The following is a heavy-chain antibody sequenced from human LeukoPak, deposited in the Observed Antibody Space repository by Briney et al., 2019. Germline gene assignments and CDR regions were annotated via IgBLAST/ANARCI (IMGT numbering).Heavy chain of an antibody. CDR1: GFTLSNFA. D-gene: IGHD3-16*01. J-gene: IGHJ4*02. V-gene: IGHV3-23*01. CDR2: ISRNGRNT. CDR3: VNDYDSTDFYEAY. Sequence: GGSLRLSCAASGFTLSNFAMSWVLQAPGKGLEWVSLISRNGRNTHYADSVKGRFTISRDTSKNTLFLEMNSLSVEGTALYYCVNDYDSTDFYEAYWGQGTLVTVSS.